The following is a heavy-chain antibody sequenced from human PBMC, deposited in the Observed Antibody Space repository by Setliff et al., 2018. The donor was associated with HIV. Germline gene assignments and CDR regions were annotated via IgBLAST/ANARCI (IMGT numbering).Heavy chain of an antibody. CDR3: ARERAGYCSGGSCYTNWFDP. D-gene: IGHD2-15*01. J-gene: IGHJ5*02. CDR1: GFTFSSYW. Sequence: PGGSLRLSCAASGFTFSSYWMSWVRQAPGKGLEWVANIKQDGSEKYYVDSVKGRFTISRDNAKNSLYLQMNSLRAEDTAVYYCARERAGYCSGGSCYTNWFDPWGQGTLVTVSS. V-gene: IGHV3-7*01. CDR2: IKQDGSEK.